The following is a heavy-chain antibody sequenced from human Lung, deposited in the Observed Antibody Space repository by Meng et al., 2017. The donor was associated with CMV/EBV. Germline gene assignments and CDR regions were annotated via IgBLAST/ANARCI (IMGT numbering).Heavy chain of an antibody. Sequence: QVLFVDSGGGVVQPGGSLRLSCAASGFTFSSSAMHWVRQPPGKGLEWVSFIAHDGSAKTYTDSVKGRFTISRDDSENTVYLEMNSLRVEDTAVYYCAKDLYYSFDYWGQGTLVTVSS. CDR1: GFTFSSSA. V-gene: IGHV3-30*02. D-gene: IGHD2-8*01. CDR2: IAHDGSAK. J-gene: IGHJ4*02. CDR3: AKDLYYSFDY.